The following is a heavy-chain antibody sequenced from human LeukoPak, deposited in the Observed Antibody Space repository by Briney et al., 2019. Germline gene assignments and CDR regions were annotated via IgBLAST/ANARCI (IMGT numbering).Heavy chain of an antibody. V-gene: IGHV3-15*01. CDR3: TTADIWGPYYFDY. D-gene: IGHD2-21*01. CDR1: GFTFSNAW. J-gene: IGHJ4*02. Sequence: PGGSLRLSCAASGFTFSNAWMSWVRQAPGKGLEWVGRIKSKTDGGTTDYAAPVKGRFTISRDDSKNTLYLQMNSLKTEDTAVYYCTTADIWGPYYFDYWGQGTLVTVSS. CDR2: IKSKTDGGTT.